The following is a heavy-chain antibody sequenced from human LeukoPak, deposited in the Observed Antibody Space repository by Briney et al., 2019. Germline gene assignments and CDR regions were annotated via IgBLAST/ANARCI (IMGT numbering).Heavy chain of an antibody. V-gene: IGHV4-34*01. J-gene: IGHJ4*02. CDR3: TRDGVGTGDY. CDR2: INHSGST. Sequence: SETLSLTCAVYGGSFSGYYWSWIRQPPGKGLEWIGEINHSGSTNYNPSLKSRVTISVDTSKNQFSLKLSSVTAADTAVYYCTRDGVGTGDYWGQGTLATVSS. D-gene: IGHD1-26*01. CDR1: GGSFSGYY.